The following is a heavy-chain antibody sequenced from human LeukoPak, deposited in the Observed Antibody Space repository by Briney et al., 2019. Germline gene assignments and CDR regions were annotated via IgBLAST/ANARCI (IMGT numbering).Heavy chain of an antibody. J-gene: IGHJ4*02. CDR3: AREGNGLLSKDFDY. D-gene: IGHD2/OR15-2a*01. V-gene: IGHV1-2*02. CDR2: IGPHSSAT. Sequence: GASMKVSCKSSGFTFTDYYIHWVRQAPGQGLEWMGYIGPHSSATSSPQEFQGRVTMTRDTSMSTAYMELTRLTSDDTAVYYCAREGNGLLSKDFDYWGQGTTVTVSS. CDR1: GFTFTDYY.